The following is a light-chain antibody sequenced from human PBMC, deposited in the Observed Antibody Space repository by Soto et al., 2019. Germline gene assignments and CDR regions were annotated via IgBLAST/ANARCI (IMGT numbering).Light chain of an antibody. Sequence: EIVLTQSPGTLSLSPGERATLSCRASQSVSSSYLAWYQQKPGQAPRLLIYGASSRATGIPDRFSGSGSGTDFTLTISRLEPEDFAVYYCQQYSSSPGLTIGGGTKVEIK. CDR3: QQYSSSPGLT. J-gene: IGKJ4*01. V-gene: IGKV3-20*01. CDR2: GAS. CDR1: QSVSSSY.